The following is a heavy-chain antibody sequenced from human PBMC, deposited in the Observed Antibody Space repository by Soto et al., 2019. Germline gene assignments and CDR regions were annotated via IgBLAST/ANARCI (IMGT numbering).Heavy chain of an antibody. CDR3: ANSPEAYYYDSSGIDY. J-gene: IGHJ4*02. Sequence: PGGSLRLSCAASGFTFSSYAMSWVRQAPGKGLEWVSAISGSGGSTYYADSVKGRFTISRDNSKNTLYLQMNSLRAEDTAVYYCANSPEAYYYDSSGIDYWGQGTLVTVSS. CDR2: ISGSGGST. D-gene: IGHD3-22*01. V-gene: IGHV3-23*01. CDR1: GFTFSSYA.